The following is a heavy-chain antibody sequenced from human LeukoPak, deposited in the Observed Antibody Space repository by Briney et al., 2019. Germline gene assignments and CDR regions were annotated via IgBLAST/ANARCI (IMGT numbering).Heavy chain of an antibody. CDR1: GDSIISYY. D-gene: IGHD5-18*01. Sequence: SETLSLTCSVSGDSIISYYWNWLRQSPGKGLEWIGNIHHFGRTEYNSSLRSRVTMFLDSSTNQFSLKLTSVTPTDTAVYYCARGLWTQPGLVPFNYWGQGILVTVSS. CDR3: ARGLWTQPGLVPFNY. V-gene: IGHV4-59*01. CDR2: IHHFGRT. J-gene: IGHJ4*02.